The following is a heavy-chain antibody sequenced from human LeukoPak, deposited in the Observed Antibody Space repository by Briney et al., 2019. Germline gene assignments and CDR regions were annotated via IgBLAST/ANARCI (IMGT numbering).Heavy chain of an antibody. V-gene: IGHV3-30*18. CDR2: ISYDGSNK. CDR3: AKGRARRLLLLPFDY. CDR1: GFTFSSYG. J-gene: IGHJ4*02. D-gene: IGHD2-15*01. Sequence: GGSLRLSCAASGFTFSSYGMHWVRQAPGKGLEWVAVISYDGSNKYYADSVKGRFTISRDNSKNTLYLQMNSLRAEDTAVYYCAKGRARRLLLLPFDYWGQGTLSPSPQ.